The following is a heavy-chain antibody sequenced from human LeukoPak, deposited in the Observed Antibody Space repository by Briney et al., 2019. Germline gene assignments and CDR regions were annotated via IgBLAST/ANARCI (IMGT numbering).Heavy chain of an antibody. CDR3: ARGAYYNFWSGFYYSPHFDY. D-gene: IGHD3-3*01. J-gene: IGHJ4*02. V-gene: IGHV1-2*02. CDR2: INANNGDT. Sequence: ASVKVSCKASGYTFSSGYYLHWVRQAPGQGLEWMGWINANNGDTNYAQKFQASVTMTRDTSISTAYMELSRLRSDYAAVYFCARGAYYNFWSGFYYSPHFDYWGQGTLVTVSS. CDR1: GYTFSSGYY.